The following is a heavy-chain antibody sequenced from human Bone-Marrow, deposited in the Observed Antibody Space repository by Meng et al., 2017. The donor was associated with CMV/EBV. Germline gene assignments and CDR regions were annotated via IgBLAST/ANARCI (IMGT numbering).Heavy chain of an antibody. J-gene: IGHJ5*02. Sequence: SETLSLTCAISGDSVSSNSAACNWIRQSPSRGLEWLGRTYYRSKWYNDYAVSVKSRITNNPVTSKNQFSLQLNSVTPEDTAVYYCTSGTRGYSYGYWFDPWGQGTMVTVSS. CDR1: GDSVSSNSAA. V-gene: IGHV6-1*01. CDR2: TYYRSKWYN. CDR3: TSGTRGYSYGYWFDP. D-gene: IGHD5-18*01.